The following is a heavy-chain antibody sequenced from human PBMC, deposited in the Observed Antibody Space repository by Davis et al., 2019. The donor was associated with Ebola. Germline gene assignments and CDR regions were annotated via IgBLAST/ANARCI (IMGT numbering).Heavy chain of an antibody. V-gene: IGHV3-74*01. CDR2: INSDGSST. J-gene: IGHJ4*02. CDR3: ARVPYDILTGWTYYFDY. Sequence: GESLKISCAASGFTFSSYWMHWVRQAPGKGLVWVSRINSDGSSTSYADSVKGRFTISRDNAKNSLYLQMNSLRAEDTALYHCARVPYDILTGWTYYFDYWGQGTLVTVSS. CDR1: GFTFSSYW. D-gene: IGHD3-9*01.